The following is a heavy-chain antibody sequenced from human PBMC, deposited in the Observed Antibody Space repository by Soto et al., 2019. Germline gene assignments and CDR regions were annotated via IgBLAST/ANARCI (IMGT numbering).Heavy chain of an antibody. CDR1: GFTFSSYA. V-gene: IGHV3-23*01. D-gene: IGHD2-15*01. CDR3: AKIRYCSGDSCYSDLMYYFDY. Sequence: GGSLRLSCAASGFTFSSYAMSWVRQAPGKGLEWVSAISGSGGSTYYADSVKGRFTISRDNSKNTLYLQMNSLRAEDTAVYYCAKIRYCSGDSCYSDLMYYFDYWGQGTLVTVSS. J-gene: IGHJ4*02. CDR2: ISGSGGST.